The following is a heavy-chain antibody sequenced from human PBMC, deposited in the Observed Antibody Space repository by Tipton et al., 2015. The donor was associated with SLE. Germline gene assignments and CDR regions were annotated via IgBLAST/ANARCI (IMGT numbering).Heavy chain of an antibody. D-gene: IGHD6-6*01. CDR2: IYSGGST. V-gene: IGHV3-53*05. CDR1: GFTVSSNY. J-gene: IGHJ3*01. CDR3: ARGTRHSSPHPFDV. Sequence: SLRLSCAASGFTVSSNYMSWVRQAPGKGLEWVSVIYSGGSTYYADSVKGRFTISRDNSKNTLYLQMNSLRAEDTAVYYCARGTRHSSPHPFDVWAHATMVPASS.